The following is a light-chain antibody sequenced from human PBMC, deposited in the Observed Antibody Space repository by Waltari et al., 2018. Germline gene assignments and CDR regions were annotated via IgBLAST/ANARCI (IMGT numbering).Light chain of an antibody. Sequence: QPALTQPPSASGSPGQSVSISCTGTNSDVGGYNYVSWYQQHPGEAPKLMIYEVTKRPSGVPDRFSGSKSDNTASLTVSGLQAEDEADYYCSSFSGSNNYNVVFGRGTKLTVL. CDR2: EVT. J-gene: IGLJ2*01. CDR1: NSDVGGYNY. CDR3: SSFSGSNNYNVV. V-gene: IGLV2-8*01.